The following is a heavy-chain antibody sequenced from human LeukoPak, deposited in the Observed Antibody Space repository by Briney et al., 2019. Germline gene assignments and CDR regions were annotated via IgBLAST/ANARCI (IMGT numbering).Heavy chain of an antibody. CDR2: IYYSGST. CDR1: GGSINSGDYY. J-gene: IGHJ3*02. CDR3: ARVGSGSYYQDAFDI. D-gene: IGHD1-26*01. Sequence: PSETLSLTCTVSGGSINSGDYYWSWIRQPPGKGLEWIGYIYYSGSTYYNPSLKSRVTISVDTSKNQFSLKLSSVTAADTAVYYCARVGSGSYYQDAFDIWGQGTMVTVSS. V-gene: IGHV4-30-4*08.